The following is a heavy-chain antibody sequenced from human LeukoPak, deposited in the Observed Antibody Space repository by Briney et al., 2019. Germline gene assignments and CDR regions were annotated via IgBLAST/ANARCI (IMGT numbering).Heavy chain of an antibody. D-gene: IGHD3-10*01. V-gene: IGHV3-33*01. Sequence: GRSLRLSCAASRFTFSSYAMHWVRQAPGKGLEWVAVIWYDGSNKYYADSVKGRFTISRDNSKNTLYLQMNSLRAEDTAVYYCARSGSGSCAFDIWGQGTMVTISS. CDR2: IWYDGSNK. J-gene: IGHJ3*02. CDR1: RFTFSSYA. CDR3: ARSGSGSCAFDI.